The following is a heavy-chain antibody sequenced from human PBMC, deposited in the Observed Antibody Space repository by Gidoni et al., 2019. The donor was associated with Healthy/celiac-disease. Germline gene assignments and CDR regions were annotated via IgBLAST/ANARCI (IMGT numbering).Heavy chain of an antibody. CDR2: IIPIFGTA. D-gene: IGHD2-2*01. CDR1: GGTFSSYA. V-gene: IGHV1-69*06. Sequence: EVKKPGSSVKVSCKASGGTFSSYAISWVRQAPGQGLEWMGGIIPIFGTANYAQKVQGRVTITADKSTSTAYMELSSLRSEDTAVYYCARWDGGDLVVTAAIGFDYWGQGTLVTVS. J-gene: IGHJ4*02. CDR3: ARWDGGDLVVTAAIGFDY.